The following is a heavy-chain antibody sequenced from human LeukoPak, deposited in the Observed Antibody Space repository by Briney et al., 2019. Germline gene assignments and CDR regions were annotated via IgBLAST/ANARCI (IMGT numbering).Heavy chain of an antibody. CDR2: IYYSGST. D-gene: IGHD3-3*01. Sequence: SQTLSLTCTVSGGSISSGDYYWSWIRQPPGKGLEWIVYIYYSGSTYYNPSLKSRVTISVDTSKNQFSLKLSSVTAADTAVYYCAREAYDFWSGYVYADYWGQGTLVTVSS. CDR3: AREAYDFWSGYVYADY. CDR1: GGSISSGDYY. J-gene: IGHJ4*02. V-gene: IGHV4-30-4*08.